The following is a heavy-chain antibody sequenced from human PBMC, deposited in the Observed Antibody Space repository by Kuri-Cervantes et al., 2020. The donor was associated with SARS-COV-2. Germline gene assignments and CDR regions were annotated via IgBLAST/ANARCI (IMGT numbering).Heavy chain of an antibody. V-gene: IGHV3-23*01. J-gene: IGHJ3*02. CDR3: AKDSPGIAVAEAFGI. D-gene: IGHD6-19*01. CDR2: ISGSGGST. CDR1: GFTFSSYA. Sequence: GESLKISCAASGFTFSSYAMSWVRQAPGKGLEWVSAISGSGGSTYYADSVKGRFTISRDNSKNTLYLQMNSLRAEDTAVYYCAKDSPGIAVAEAFGIWGQGTMVTVSS.